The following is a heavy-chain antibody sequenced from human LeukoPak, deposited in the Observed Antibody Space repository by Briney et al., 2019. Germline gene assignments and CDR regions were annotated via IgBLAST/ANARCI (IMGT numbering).Heavy chain of an antibody. J-gene: IGHJ4*02. CDR3: ARDERRRDGYNYAEV. CDR1: GGSISSYY. V-gene: IGHV4-59*01. D-gene: IGHD5-24*01. Sequence: SETLSLTCTVSGGSISSYYWSWIRQPPGKGLEWIGYIYYSGSTNYNPSLKSRVTISVDTSKSHFSLKLSSVTAADAAVYYCARDERRRDGYNYAEVWGQGTLVTVSS. CDR2: IYYSGST.